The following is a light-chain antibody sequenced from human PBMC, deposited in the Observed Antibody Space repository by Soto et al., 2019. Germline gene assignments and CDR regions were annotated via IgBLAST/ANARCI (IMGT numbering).Light chain of an antibody. J-gene: IGLJ1*01. CDR2: EGS. Sequence: QSVLTQPASVSGSPGQSIPISCTGTSSDVGSYNLVSWYQQHSGKAPKLMIYEGSKRPSGVSNRFSGSKSGNTASLTISGLQAEDEADYYCCSYAGSSVFGTGTKVT. CDR3: CSYAGSSV. CDR1: SSDVGSYNL. V-gene: IGLV2-23*01.